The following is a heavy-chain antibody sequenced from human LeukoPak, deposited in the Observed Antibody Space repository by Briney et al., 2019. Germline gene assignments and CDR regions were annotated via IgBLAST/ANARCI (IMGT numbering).Heavy chain of an antibody. CDR2: INHSGST. CDR1: GGSFSGYY. V-gene: IGHV4-34*01. J-gene: IGHJ4*02. D-gene: IGHD7-27*01. CDR3: ARGRTYKLGMAGKFDH. Sequence: SETLSLTCAVYGGSFSGYYWSWIRQPPGKGLEWIGEINHSGSTNYNPSLKSRVTISVDTSKNQFSLKLSSVTAADTAVYYCARGRTYKLGMAGKFDHWGQGTLVTVSS.